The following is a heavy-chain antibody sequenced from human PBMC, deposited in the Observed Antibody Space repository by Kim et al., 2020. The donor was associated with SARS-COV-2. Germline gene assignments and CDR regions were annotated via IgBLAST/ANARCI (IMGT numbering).Heavy chain of an antibody. CDR2: IKQDGSEK. CDR3: ARIVVVPAATTKGGYYYYYGMVV. V-gene: IGHV3-7*01. CDR1: GFTFSSYW. J-gene: IGHJ6*04. D-gene: IGHD2-2*01. Sequence: GGSLRLSCAASGFTFSSYWMSWVRQAPGKGLEWVANIKQDGSEKYYVDSVKGRFTISRDNAKNSLYLQMNSLRAEDTAVYYCARIVVVPAATTKGGYYYYYGMVVWGEGPADTVSS.